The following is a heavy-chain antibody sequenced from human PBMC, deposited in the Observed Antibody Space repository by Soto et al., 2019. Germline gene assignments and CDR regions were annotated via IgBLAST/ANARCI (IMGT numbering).Heavy chain of an antibody. V-gene: IGHV4-4*02. CDR2: IHHSGNT. CDR1: GGSISSSDW. D-gene: IGHD1-26*01. J-gene: IGHJ5*02. CDR3: AGGGYYRFDP. Sequence: QVQLQESGPGLVKPSGTLSLTCAVSGGSISSSDWWSWVRQPPGKGLEWIGEIHHSGNTNYNPSLKSRVSISLDKSKNQLSLNLNSVTAAYTAVYYCAGGGYYRFDPWGQGTLVTVSS.